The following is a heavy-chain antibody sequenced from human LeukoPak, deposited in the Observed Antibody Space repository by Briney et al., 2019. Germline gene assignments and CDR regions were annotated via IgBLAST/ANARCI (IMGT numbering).Heavy chain of an antibody. Sequence: PGGSLRLSCAASGFTFSSYGMSWVRQAPGKGLEWVSAISGSGGSTYYADSVKGRFTISRDNAKNSLYLQMNSLRAEDTAVYYCARDYPYGGNLPVWGQGTLVTVSS. D-gene: IGHD4-23*01. J-gene: IGHJ4*02. CDR1: GFTFSSYG. CDR2: ISGSGGST. V-gene: IGHV3-23*01. CDR3: ARDYPYGGNLPV.